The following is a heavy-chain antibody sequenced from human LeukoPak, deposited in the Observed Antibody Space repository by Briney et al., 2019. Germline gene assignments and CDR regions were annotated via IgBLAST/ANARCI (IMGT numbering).Heavy chain of an antibody. Sequence: GGSLRLSCAASGFTFSSYAMSWVRQAPGKGLEWVSAISGSGGSTYYADSVKGRFAISGDNSKNTLYLQMNSLRAEDTAVYYCAKDEGYCSSTSCYGGRGNWFDPWGQGTLVTVSS. CDR2: ISGSGGST. D-gene: IGHD2-2*01. CDR3: AKDEGYCSSTSCYGGRGNWFDP. J-gene: IGHJ5*02. CDR1: GFTFSSYA. V-gene: IGHV3-23*01.